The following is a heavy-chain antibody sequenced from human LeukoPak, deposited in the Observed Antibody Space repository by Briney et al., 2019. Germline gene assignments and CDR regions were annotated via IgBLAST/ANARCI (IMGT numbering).Heavy chain of an antibody. Sequence: SETLSLTCTVSGGSISSYYWSWIRQPPGKGLEWIGYIYYSGSTNYNPSLKSRVTISVDTSKNQFSLKLCSVTAADTAVYYCARVSWWFGPEFDYWGQGTLVTVSS. CDR2: IYYSGST. D-gene: IGHD3-10*01. CDR1: GGSISSYY. V-gene: IGHV4-59*01. CDR3: ARVSWWFGPEFDY. J-gene: IGHJ4*02.